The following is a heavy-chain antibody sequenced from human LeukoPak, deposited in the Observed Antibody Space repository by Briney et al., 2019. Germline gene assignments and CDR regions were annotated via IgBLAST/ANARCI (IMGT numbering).Heavy chain of an antibody. Sequence: GASVKVSCKASGYTFSTYGIGWVRQAPGQGLEWVGWISGNNDNTNYAQKFQGRVTLTAGTSTSTAYMDLRSLTSDDTAVYYCVRNHHDSSGYPHWGQGTLVTVSS. CDR3: VRNHHDSSGYPH. CDR1: GYTFSTYG. CDR2: ISGNNDNT. V-gene: IGHV1-18*01. J-gene: IGHJ4*02. D-gene: IGHD3-22*01.